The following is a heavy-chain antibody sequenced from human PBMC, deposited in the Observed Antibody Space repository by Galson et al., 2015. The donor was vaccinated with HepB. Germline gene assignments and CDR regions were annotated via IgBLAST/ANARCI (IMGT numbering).Heavy chain of an antibody. CDR3: ARGLRFHYTIFGVVTPLTRYYFDY. D-gene: IGHD3-3*01. CDR2: ISYDGSNK. J-gene: IGHJ4*02. CDR1: GFTFSSYA. V-gene: IGHV3-30-3*01. Sequence: SLRLSCAASGFTFSSYAMHWVRQAPGKGLEWVAVISYDGSNKYYADSVKGRFTISRDNSKNTLYLQMNSLRAEDTAVYYCARGLRFHYTIFGVVTPLTRYYFDYWGQGTLVTVSS.